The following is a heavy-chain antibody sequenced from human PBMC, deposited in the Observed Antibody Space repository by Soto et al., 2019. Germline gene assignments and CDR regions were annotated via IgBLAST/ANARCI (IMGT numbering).Heavy chain of an antibody. CDR2: ISDTGSSH. CDR1: GFTFCSSG. CDR3: AKDRGGDCPDNSCYFGADY. Sequence: AGSLRLCCVGSGFTFCSSGMHWVRQAPGKGLECVAVISDTGSSHYYAASVEGRFTISRENSKNTLSLHMDRLRVEDTAVYYCAKDRGGDCPDNSCYFGADYWGQGTPVTVSS. J-gene: IGHJ4*02. D-gene: IGHD2-2*01. V-gene: IGHV3-30*18.